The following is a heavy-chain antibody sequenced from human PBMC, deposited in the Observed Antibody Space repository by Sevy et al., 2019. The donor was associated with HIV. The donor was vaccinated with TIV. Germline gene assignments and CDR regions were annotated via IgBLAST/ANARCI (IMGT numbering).Heavy chain of an antibody. D-gene: IGHD3-22*01. J-gene: IGHJ4*02. V-gene: IGHV1-24*01. Sequence: ASVKVSCKVSGYTLNEFSMHWVRQGPGKGLEWMTTFDPEDGDPEDGKTIYAQKFLGRVTVTEDTSTDTAYMELSSLRSEDTAVYYCATTKDYYDSSGYPFDYWGQGTLVTVSS. CDR2: FDPEDGDPEDGKT. CDR3: ATTKDYYDSSGYPFDY. CDR1: GYTLNEFS.